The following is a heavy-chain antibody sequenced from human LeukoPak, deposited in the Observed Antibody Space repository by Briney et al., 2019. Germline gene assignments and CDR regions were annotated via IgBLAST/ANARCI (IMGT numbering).Heavy chain of an antibody. Sequence: PGGSLRLSCAASGFTLSSYAMSWVRQAPGKGLEWVSAISGSGGSIYYADSVRDRFTISRDNSKSTLYLQMSSLRAEDTAVFYCARRGLRLAPDFDHWGQGTLVTVSS. D-gene: IGHD5/OR15-5a*01. CDR3: ARRGLRLAPDFDH. CDR2: ISGSGGSI. CDR1: GFTLSSYA. V-gene: IGHV3-23*01. J-gene: IGHJ4*02.